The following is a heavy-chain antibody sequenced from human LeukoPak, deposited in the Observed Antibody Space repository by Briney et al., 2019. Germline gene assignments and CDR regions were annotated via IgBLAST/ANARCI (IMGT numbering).Heavy chain of an antibody. CDR2: IYSSGST. J-gene: IGHJ4*02. CDR3: ARGGYTIFDY. D-gene: IGHD1-1*01. CDR1: GGSISNYY. V-gene: IGHV4-4*07. Sequence: SETLSLTCTVSGGSISNYYWSWIRQPAGKGLEFIRRIYSSGSTNYNPSLKSRVTMSVDTSKNQFSLRLSSVTAAESAMYYCARGGYTIFDYWGQGTLVTVSS.